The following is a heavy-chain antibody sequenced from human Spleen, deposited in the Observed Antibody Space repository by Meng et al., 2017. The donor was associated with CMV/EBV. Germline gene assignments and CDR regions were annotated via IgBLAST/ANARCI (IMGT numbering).Heavy chain of an antibody. J-gene: IGHJ4*02. CDR3: ARVLLAFGSTGPGLDY. Sequence: YYLSWVRQAPGQGLEWMGGITPFIRLPDYAQKFQGSQGRQDRITITTDESRSTVYMELSSLRSGDTAVYYCARVLLAFGSTGPGLDYWGQGTLVTVSS. CDR2: ITPFIRLP. CDR1: YY. D-gene: IGHD2-2*01. V-gene: IGHV1-69*05.